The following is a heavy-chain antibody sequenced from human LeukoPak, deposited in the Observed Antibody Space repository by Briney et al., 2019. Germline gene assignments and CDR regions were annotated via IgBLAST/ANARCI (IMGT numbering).Heavy chain of an antibody. J-gene: IGHJ4*02. D-gene: IGHD5-18*01. CDR3: TKGTIWLPFDY. CDR2: ISGSGGST. V-gene: IGHV3-23*01. Sequence: GGSLRLSCAASGSTFSNYAMSWARQAPGKGLEWVSAISGSGGSTYYADSVKGRFTISRDNSKNTLYLQMNSLRAEDTAVYYCTKGTIWLPFDYWGQGTLVIVSS. CDR1: GSTFSNYA.